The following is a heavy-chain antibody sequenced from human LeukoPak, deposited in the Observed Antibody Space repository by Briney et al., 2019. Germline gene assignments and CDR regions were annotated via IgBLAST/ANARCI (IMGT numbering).Heavy chain of an antibody. CDR1: GYTFSGYG. CDR3: ARDQRKSGSYRFEY. Sequence: ASVKVSCKTSGYTFSGYGISWVRQAPGQGLEWMGWITGNNGNTNYAPSLQGRVTMTTDTSTSTAYMELTSLRSDDTAVYFCARDQRKSGSYRFEYWGQGTLVTVSS. J-gene: IGHJ4*02. V-gene: IGHV1-18*01. CDR2: ITGNNGNT. D-gene: IGHD1-26*01.